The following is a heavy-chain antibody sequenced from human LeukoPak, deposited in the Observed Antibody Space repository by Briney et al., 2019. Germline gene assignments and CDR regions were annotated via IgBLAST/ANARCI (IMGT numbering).Heavy chain of an antibody. CDR2: ISGSGGST. Sequence: GGSLRLSCAASGFTFSSYAMSWVRQAPGKGLEWVSAISGSGGSTYYADSVKGRFTISRDNSKNTLYLQMNSLRAEDTAAYYCAREVVVAATRYMDVWGKGTTVTISS. CDR3: AREVVVAATRYMDV. J-gene: IGHJ6*03. V-gene: IGHV3-23*01. D-gene: IGHD2-15*01. CDR1: GFTFSSYA.